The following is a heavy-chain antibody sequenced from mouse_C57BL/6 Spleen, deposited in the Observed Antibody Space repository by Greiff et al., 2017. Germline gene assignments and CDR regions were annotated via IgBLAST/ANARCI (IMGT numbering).Heavy chain of an antibody. D-gene: IGHD2-5*01. Sequence: EVKLQESGAELVRPGASVKLSCTASGFNIKDDYMHWVKQRPEQGLEWIGWIDPENGDTEYASKFQGKATITADTSSNTAYLQRSSLTSEDTAVYYCTYYSNYVDYAMDYWGQGTSVTVSS. CDR2: IDPENGDT. V-gene: IGHV14-4*01. CDR1: GFNIKDDY. J-gene: IGHJ4*01. CDR3: TYYSNYVDYAMDY.